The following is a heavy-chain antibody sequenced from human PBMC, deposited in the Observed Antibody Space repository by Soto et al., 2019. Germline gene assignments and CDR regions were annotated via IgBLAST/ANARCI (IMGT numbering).Heavy chain of an antibody. J-gene: IGHJ6*02. CDR2: ISAYNGNT. V-gene: IGHV1-18*01. CDR1: GYTFTSYG. Sequence: GAAVKVSCKASGYTFTSYGISWVRQAPGQGLEWMGWISAYNGNTNYAQKLQGRVTMTTDTSTSTAYMELRSLRSDDTAVYYCARYSGGNTMVRVYYYYYGMDVWGQGITVTVSS. CDR3: ARYSGGNTMVRVYYYYYGMDV. D-gene: IGHD3-10*01.